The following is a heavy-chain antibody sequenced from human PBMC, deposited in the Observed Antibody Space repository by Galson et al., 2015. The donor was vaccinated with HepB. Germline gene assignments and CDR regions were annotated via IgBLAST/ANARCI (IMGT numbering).Heavy chain of an antibody. D-gene: IGHD2-2*01. Sequence: KVSCKASGYSFRNYWIGWVRQMPGKGLECMGIIYPGDSETRCSPSFQGQVTLSADKSTNTAYLQWSSLKASDTAMYYCARLGHEGYHYYGMGVWGQGTTVTVSS. CDR1: GYSFRNYW. CDR3: ARLGHEGYHYYGMGV. J-gene: IGHJ6*02. CDR2: IYPGDSET. V-gene: IGHV5-51*01.